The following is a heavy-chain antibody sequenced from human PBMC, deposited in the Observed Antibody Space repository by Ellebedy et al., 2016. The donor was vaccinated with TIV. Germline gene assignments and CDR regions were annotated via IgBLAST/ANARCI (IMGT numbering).Heavy chain of an antibody. J-gene: IGHJ4*02. Sequence: SETLSLTCTVSGGSISSSSYYWGWIRQAPGTGLEWIGSVYFSGATHYNPSLKSRVAISMDTSKRQFSLTLSSMTAADTAVYYCARHSPGIAAPDYWGQGSLVTVSS. CDR1: GGSISSSSYY. V-gene: IGHV4-39*01. CDR2: VYFSGAT. D-gene: IGHD6-13*01. CDR3: ARHSPGIAAPDY.